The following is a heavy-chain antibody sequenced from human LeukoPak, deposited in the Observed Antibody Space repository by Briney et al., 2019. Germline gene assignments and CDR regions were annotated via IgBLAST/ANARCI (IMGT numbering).Heavy chain of an antibody. J-gene: IGHJ4*02. D-gene: IGHD1-26*01. CDR3: ARLPVGATSWTDY. Sequence: GASVKVSCKASGYTFTSYYVHWVRQAPGQGLEWMGIINPSGGSTSYAQKFQGRVTMTRDMSTSTVCMELSSLRSEDTAVYYCARLPVGATSWTDYWGQGTLVTVSS. V-gene: IGHV1-46*01. CDR2: INPSGGST. CDR1: GYTFTSYY.